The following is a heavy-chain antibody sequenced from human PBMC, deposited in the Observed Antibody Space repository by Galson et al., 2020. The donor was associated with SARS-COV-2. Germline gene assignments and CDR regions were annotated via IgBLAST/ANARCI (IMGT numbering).Heavy chain of an antibody. CDR2: IKQDGSDR. CDR3: ARDQDGYNDF. Sequence: PGGSLRLSCAASGFTFSNYWMSWVRQAPGKGLEWVANIKQDGSDRYYVDSVKGRFTISSDYAKSSLYLQMNSLRAEDTAVYYCARDQDGYNDFWGQGTLVTVSS. D-gene: IGHD1-1*01. CDR1: GFTFSNYW. V-gene: IGHV3-7*01. J-gene: IGHJ4*02.